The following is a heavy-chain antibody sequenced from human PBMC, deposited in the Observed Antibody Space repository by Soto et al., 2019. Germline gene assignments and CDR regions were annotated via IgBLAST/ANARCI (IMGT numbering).Heavy chain of an antibody. CDR3: MRKVLGPTTLPIYWYFDL. Sequence: EVQLLESGGGLVQPGGSLRLSCEGSGFTFINYAMNWVRQAPGKGLAWVSAVSGGGDATFYADSVKGRFTISKDNSKHTVTLHISSLGVDDTAVYYWMRKVLGPTTLPIYWYFDLWGRGTLVTVSS. J-gene: IGHJ2*01. V-gene: IGHV3-23*01. CDR2: VSGGGDAT. D-gene: IGHD3-10*01. CDR1: GFTFINYA.